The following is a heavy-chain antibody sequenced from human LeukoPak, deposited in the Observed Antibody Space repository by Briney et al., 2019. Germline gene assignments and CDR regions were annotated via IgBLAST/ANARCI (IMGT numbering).Heavy chain of an antibody. J-gene: IGHJ1*01. Sequence: ASVKVSCKVSGYTLTELSMHWVRQAPGKGLEWMGGFDPEDGETIYAQKFQGRVTMTEDTSTDTAYMELSSLRSEDTAVYYCATIPLAVAGAEYFQHWGQGTLVTVSS. V-gene: IGHV1-24*01. CDR3: ATIPLAVAGAEYFQH. CDR1: GYTLTELS. CDR2: FDPEDGET. D-gene: IGHD6-19*01.